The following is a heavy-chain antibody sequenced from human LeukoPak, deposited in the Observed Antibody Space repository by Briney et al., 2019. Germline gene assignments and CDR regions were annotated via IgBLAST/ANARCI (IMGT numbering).Heavy chain of an antibody. Sequence: PGGSLRFSCTASGFTFSSHAMTWVRQAPGKGLEWVSAISGSGGSTYYADSVKGRFTISRDNPKNTLYLQMNSLRAEDTAVYYCAKEGEYYDSSGYYYWLPFDYWGQGTLVTVSS. J-gene: IGHJ4*02. D-gene: IGHD3-22*01. CDR3: AKEGEYYDSSGYYYWLPFDY. CDR1: GFTFSSHA. V-gene: IGHV3-23*01. CDR2: ISGSGGST.